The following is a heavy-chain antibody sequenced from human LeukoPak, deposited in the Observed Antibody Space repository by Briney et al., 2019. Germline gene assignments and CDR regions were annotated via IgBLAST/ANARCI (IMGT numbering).Heavy chain of an antibody. CDR1: GFTFSNFG. CDR3: AKEGATGSSSALRYYFDY. CDR2: ISWDGGST. Sequence: SGGSLRLSCAASGFTFSNFGMHWVRQAPGKGLEWVSLISWDGGSTYYADSVKGRFTISRDNSKNSLYLQMNSLITEDTAFYYCAKEGATGSSSALRYYFDYWGQGTLVTVSS. J-gene: IGHJ4*02. V-gene: IGHV3-43*01. D-gene: IGHD6-6*01.